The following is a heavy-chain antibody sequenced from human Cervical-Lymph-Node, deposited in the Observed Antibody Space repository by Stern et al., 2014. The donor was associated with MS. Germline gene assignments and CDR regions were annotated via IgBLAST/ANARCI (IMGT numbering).Heavy chain of an antibody. V-gene: IGHV1-69*01. CDR2: IIPLFGTA. D-gene: IGHD4-23*01. CDR1: GGTFSSYA. J-gene: IGHJ4*02. CDR3: ARGSTVVTDYFDY. Sequence: VQLVQSGAEVKKPGSSVKVSCKASGGTFSSYAINWVRQAPGQGLEWMGGIIPLFGTANSAQKFQGRDTITADASTSTAYTEVSSLRSEDTAVYYCARGSTVVTDYFDYWGQGTLVTVYS.